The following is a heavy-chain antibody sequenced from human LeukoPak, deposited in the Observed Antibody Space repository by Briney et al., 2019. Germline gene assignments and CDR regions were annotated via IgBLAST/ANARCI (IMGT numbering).Heavy chain of an antibody. CDR1: GFTFSSYS. D-gene: IGHD2-2*02. Sequence: GGSLRLSCAASGFTFSSYSMSWVRQAPGKGLEWVANIKQDGSEKYYVDSVKGRFTISRDNAKNSLYLQMNSLRAKDTAVYYCAREGDIVVVPAAIHHYYYYYYMDVWGKGTTVTVSS. V-gene: IGHV3-7*01. CDR3: AREGDIVVVPAAIHHYYYYYYMDV. J-gene: IGHJ6*03. CDR2: IKQDGSEK.